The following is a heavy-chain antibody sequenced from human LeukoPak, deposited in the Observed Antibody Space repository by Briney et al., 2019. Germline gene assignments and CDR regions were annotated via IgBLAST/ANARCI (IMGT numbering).Heavy chain of an antibody. Sequence: PSETLSLTCAVYGGSFSGYYWSWIRQPPGKGLEWIGEINHSGSTNYNPSLKSRVTISVDTSKNQFSLKLSSVTAADTAVYYCARESGNDYYGSGPIDKWFDPWGQGTLVTVSS. J-gene: IGHJ5*02. CDR2: INHSGST. V-gene: IGHV4-34*01. CDR1: GGSFSGYY. CDR3: ARESGNDYYGSGPIDKWFDP. D-gene: IGHD3-10*01.